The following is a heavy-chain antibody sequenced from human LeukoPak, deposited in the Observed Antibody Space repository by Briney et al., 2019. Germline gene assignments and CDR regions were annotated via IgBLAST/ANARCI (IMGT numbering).Heavy chain of an antibody. D-gene: IGHD2-15*01. Sequence: GGSLRLSCAASGFTFSSYAMHWVRRAPGKGLECVSVISNNGGTTYYANSVKGRFTISRDNSKNTLFLQMGSLRAADMAVYYCARDHCSGVSCYSGTAFDIWGQGTMVTVSS. J-gene: IGHJ3*02. CDR3: ARDHCSGVSCYSGTAFDI. CDR1: GFTFSSYA. V-gene: IGHV3-64*01. CDR2: ISNNGGTT.